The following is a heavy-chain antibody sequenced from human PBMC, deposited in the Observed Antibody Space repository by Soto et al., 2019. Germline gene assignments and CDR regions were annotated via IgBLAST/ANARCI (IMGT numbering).Heavy chain of an antibody. Sequence: GWSLRLSCAASGFTFSSYAMSWVRQAPGKGLEWVSGISGSGGSTYYADSVKGRFTISRDNSKNTLYLQMNTLRAEDTAVYYCANVQLERRYSDYWGQGTLVTVSS. D-gene: IGHD1-1*01. J-gene: IGHJ4*02. CDR1: GFTFSSYA. CDR3: ANVQLERRYSDY. V-gene: IGHV3-23*01. CDR2: ISGSGGST.